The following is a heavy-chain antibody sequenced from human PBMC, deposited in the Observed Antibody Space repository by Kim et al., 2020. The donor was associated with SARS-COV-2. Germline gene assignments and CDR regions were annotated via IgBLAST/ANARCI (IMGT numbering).Heavy chain of an antibody. Sequence: ASVKVSCKASGYTFTGYYMHWVRQAPGQGLEWMGRINPNSGGTNYAQKFQGRVTMTRDTSISTAYMELSRLRSDDTAVYYCARDRGPRAGGRYSSSQPDYWGQGTLVTVSS. CDR3: ARDRGPRAGGRYSSSQPDY. CDR2: INPNSGGT. J-gene: IGHJ4*02. V-gene: IGHV1-2*06. D-gene: IGHD6-13*01. CDR1: GYTFTGYY.